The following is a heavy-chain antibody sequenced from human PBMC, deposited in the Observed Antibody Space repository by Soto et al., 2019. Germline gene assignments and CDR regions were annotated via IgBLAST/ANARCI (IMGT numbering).Heavy chain of an antibody. D-gene: IGHD6-25*01. CDR1: GFTFSSYG. CDR3: ARDDKSGAFDI. CDR2: IWYDGSNK. Sequence: QVQLVESGGGVVQPGRSLRLSCAASGFTFSSYGMHWVRQAPGKGLEWVAVIWYDGSNKYYADSVKGGFTISRDNSKNTLYLQMNSLRAEDTAVYYCARDDKSGAFDIWGQGTIVTVSS. V-gene: IGHV3-33*01. J-gene: IGHJ3*02.